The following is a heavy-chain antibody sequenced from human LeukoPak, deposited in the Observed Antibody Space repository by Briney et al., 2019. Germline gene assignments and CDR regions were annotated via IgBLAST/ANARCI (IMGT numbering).Heavy chain of an antibody. CDR2: ISTNNGNT. J-gene: IGHJ4*02. V-gene: IGHV1-18*01. CDR3: AREKAYCGGDCPSDY. CDR1: GYTFTTYG. Sequence: GASAKVSCKASGYTFTTYGISWVRQAPGQGLEWMGWISTNNGNTKYAQKVQGRVSMTTDTSTSTAYMELSSLRSDDTAVYYCAREKAYCGGDCPSDYWGQGTLVTVSS. D-gene: IGHD2-21*02.